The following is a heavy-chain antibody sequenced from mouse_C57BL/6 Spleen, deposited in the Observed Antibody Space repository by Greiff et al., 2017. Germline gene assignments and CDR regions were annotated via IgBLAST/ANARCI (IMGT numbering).Heavy chain of an antibody. D-gene: IGHD1-1*02. CDR1: GYTFTNYW. Sequence: VKLMESGAELVRPGTSVKMSCKASGYTFTNYWIGWAKQRPGHGLEWIGDIYPGGGYTNYNEKFKGKATLTADKSSSTAYMQFSSLTSEDSAIYYCARSPGNYFDYWGQGTTLTVSS. CDR2: IYPGGGYT. J-gene: IGHJ2*01. CDR3: ARSPGNYFDY. V-gene: IGHV1-63*01.